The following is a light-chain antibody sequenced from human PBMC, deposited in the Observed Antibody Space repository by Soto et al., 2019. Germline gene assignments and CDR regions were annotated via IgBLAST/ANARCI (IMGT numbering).Light chain of an antibody. J-gene: IGLJ1*01. V-gene: IGLV3-21*02. CDR2: DDS. CDR3: QVWDPTNDHFYV. Sequence: SYELTQPPSVSVAPGQTASITCGGNNIGSKSMHWYQQRPGQAPVLVVYDDSARPSGIPERFSGSNSGNTATLTISRVEAGDEADYYCQVWDPTNDHFYVFGTGTKLTVL. CDR1: NIGSKS.